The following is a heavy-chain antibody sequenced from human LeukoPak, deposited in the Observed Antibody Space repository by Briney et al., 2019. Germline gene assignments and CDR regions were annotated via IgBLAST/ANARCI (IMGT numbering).Heavy chain of an antibody. D-gene: IGHD2-2*01. CDR3: ARARCSTTACYLGFDS. Sequence: SETLSLTCTDSGGSLSDYYWTWIRQPAAKGLEWIGRIYTSGSTIYNPSLRSRLTMSVDTSKNQFSLNLRSVTAADTAFYYCARARCSTTACYLGFDSWGQGTLVTVTS. V-gene: IGHV4-4*07. CDR1: GGSLSDYY. J-gene: IGHJ4*02. CDR2: IYTSGST.